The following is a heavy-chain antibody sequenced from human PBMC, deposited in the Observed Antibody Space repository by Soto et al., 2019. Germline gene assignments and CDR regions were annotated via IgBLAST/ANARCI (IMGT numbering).Heavy chain of an antibody. CDR1: GGTFSNYA. Sequence: QVQLVQSGAEVKKPGSSVKVSCKASGGTFSNYAISWVRQAPGQGLEWMGGIIHISGTANYAQKFQGRVTITAGESTSTAYMELSSLRSEDTAVYYCARSQGSSTSLEIYYYYYYGMDVWGQGTTVTVSS. CDR3: ARSQGSSTSLEIYYYYYYGMDV. J-gene: IGHJ6*02. V-gene: IGHV1-69*01. D-gene: IGHD2-2*01. CDR2: IIHISGTA.